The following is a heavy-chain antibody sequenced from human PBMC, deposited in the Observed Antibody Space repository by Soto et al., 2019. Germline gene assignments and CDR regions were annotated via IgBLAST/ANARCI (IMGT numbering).Heavy chain of an antibody. CDR2: INHSGST. J-gene: IGHJ4*02. CDR1: GGSFSGYY. V-gene: IGHV4-34*01. Sequence: NPSGTLALTCAVYGGSFSGYYWSWIRQPPGKGLEWIGEINHSGSTNYNPSLKSRATISQDTSKNQFSLKLSSVTAADTAVYYCAANIRFLEWLFRNYYFDYWGQGTLVTVSS. CDR3: AANIRFLEWLFRNYYFDY. D-gene: IGHD3-3*01.